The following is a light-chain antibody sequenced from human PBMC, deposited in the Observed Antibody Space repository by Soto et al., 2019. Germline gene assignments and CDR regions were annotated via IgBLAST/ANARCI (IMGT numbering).Light chain of an antibody. J-gene: IGLJ1*01. CDR2: DVS. CDR3: CSYAGRYTYI. CDR1: SSDVGGYNY. Sequence: QSVLTQPRSVSGSPGQSVTISCAGTSSDVGGYNYVSWYQRHPGKAPKLMIYDVSKRPSGVPDRFSGSKSGNTASLTISGLQAEDEADYYCCSYAGRYTYIFGTGTKVTVL. V-gene: IGLV2-11*01.